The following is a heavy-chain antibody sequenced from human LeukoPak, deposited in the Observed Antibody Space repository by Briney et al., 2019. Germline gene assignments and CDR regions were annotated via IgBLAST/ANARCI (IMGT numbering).Heavy chain of an antibody. CDR2: IGISSGNT. D-gene: IGHD1-1*01. CDR1: GFPFSDYS. V-gene: IGHV3-48*04. CDR3: ARDHNYAFDN. J-gene: IGHJ4*02. Sequence: GGSLRLSCTASGFPFSDYSMTWVRQAPGKGLEWISYIGISSGNTKYADSVRGRFTISADNAKNSLYLQMNNLRVEDTAVYYCARDHNYAFDNWGQGTLVSVSS.